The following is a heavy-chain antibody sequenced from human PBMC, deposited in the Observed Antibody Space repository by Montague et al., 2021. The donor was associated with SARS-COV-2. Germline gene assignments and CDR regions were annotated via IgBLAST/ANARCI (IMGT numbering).Heavy chain of an antibody. CDR3: ARWISRLRGVDE. V-gene: IGHV4-34*01. CDR1: GGSFSGYY. J-gene: IGHJ4*02. Sequence: SETLSLTCAVYGGSFSGYYWTWIRQAPGKGLEWTGEITHRGSTTYYPSLESRVTISVDTSKKQFSLKLRSVTAADTAVYYCARWISRLRGVDEWGQGTLVTVSS. D-gene: IGHD3-10*01. CDR2: ITHRGST.